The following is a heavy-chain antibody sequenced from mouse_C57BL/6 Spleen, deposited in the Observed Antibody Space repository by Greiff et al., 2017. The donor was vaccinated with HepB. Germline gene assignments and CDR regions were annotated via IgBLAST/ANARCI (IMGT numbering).Heavy chain of an antibody. CDR3: ARGGLQYYGSSSHYFDY. J-gene: IGHJ2*01. V-gene: IGHV5-17*01. CDR2: ISSGSSTI. D-gene: IGHD1-1*01. Sequence: DVQLVESGGGLVKPGGSLKLSCAASGFTFSDYGMHWVRQAPEKGLEWVAYISSGSSTIYYADTAKGRFTISRDNAKNTLFLQMTSLRSEDTAMYYCARGGLQYYGSSSHYFDYWGQGTTLTVSS. CDR1: GFTFSDYG.